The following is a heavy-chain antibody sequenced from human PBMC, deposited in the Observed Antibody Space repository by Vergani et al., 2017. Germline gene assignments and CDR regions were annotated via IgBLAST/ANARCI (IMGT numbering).Heavy chain of an antibody. V-gene: IGHV1-46*03. J-gene: IGHJ4*02. Sequence: QVQVVQSGAEVKKSGASVKVSCKTSGYTFSNYYKHWVRQAPGQGLEWMGIINPSGGHTNYAQKFQGRVTMTRDTSTSTVYMELSSLRSEDTAIYYCARGDYGILTGYRYWVQGALVTVSA. CDR1: GYTFSNYY. CDR2: INPSGGHT. D-gene: IGHD3-9*01. CDR3: ARGDYGILTGYRY.